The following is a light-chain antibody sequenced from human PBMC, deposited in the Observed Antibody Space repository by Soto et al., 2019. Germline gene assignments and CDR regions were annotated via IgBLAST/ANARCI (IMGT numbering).Light chain of an antibody. CDR1: QSVLYSSNNKNY. J-gene: IGKJ1*01. V-gene: IGKV4-1*01. Sequence: DIVMTQSPDSLAVSLGERATINCKSSQSVLYSSNNKNYLAWYQQKPGQPPKLLIYWASTRESGVPDRFSGSGSGTDFPLTICRRQAEDVPVYYCQQYYSPWTFGQGNKVELK. CDR2: WAS. CDR3: QQYYSPWT.